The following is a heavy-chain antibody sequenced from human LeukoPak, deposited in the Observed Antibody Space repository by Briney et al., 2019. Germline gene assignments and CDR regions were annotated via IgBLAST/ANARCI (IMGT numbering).Heavy chain of an antibody. D-gene: IGHD6-13*01. Sequence: GGSLRLSCAASGFTFSGYWMHWVRQAPGKGLVWVSRISSDGSSTRYADSVKGRFTISRDNAKNSLYLQMNSLRAEDTAVYYCARLYGSSWYPSYFDYWGQGTLVTVSS. CDR2: ISSDGSST. CDR3: ARLYGSSWYPSYFDY. J-gene: IGHJ4*02. V-gene: IGHV3-74*01. CDR1: GFTFSGYW.